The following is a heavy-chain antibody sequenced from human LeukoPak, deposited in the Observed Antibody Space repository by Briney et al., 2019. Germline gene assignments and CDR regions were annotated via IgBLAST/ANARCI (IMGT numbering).Heavy chain of an antibody. CDR3: AKEGLELEFDF. J-gene: IGHJ4*02. Sequence: GGSLRLSCAASGFTFSNYAMSWVRQAPGKGLEWVSAISGSGGSTYCADSVKGRFTISRDNSKNTVYLQMNRLRGEDMGVYYCAKEGLELEFDFWGRGTLVTVSS. V-gene: IGHV3-23*01. D-gene: IGHD3-3*01. CDR2: ISGSGGST. CDR1: GFTFSNYA.